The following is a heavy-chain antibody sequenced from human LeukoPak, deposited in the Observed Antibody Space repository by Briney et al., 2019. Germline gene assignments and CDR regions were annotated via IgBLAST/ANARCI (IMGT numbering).Heavy chain of an antibody. CDR3: ARDTLGEGEDANYAVYYFDY. Sequence: GGSLRFSCAASGFSFSSYGLSWVRKAPGKGLEWVANIKQDGNEKYCADSVKGRFTISRDNGKNSLDLQMNSLRADDTAVYYCARDTLGEGEDANYAVYYFDYWGQGTVVTVSS. D-gene: IGHD4/OR15-4a*01. CDR2: IKQDGNEK. V-gene: IGHV3-7*01. J-gene: IGHJ4*02. CDR1: GFSFSSYG.